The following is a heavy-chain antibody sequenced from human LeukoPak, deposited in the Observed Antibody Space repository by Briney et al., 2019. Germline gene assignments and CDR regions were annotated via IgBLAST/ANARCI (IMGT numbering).Heavy chain of an antibody. CDR2: IIPIFGTA. Sequence: GGSLRLSCAASGFTFSSYAISWVRQAPGQGLEWMGGIIPIFGTANYAQKFQGRVTITADESTSTAYMELSSLRSEDTAVYYCARASGWGYYYYYYMDVWDKGTTVTISS. V-gene: IGHV1-69*01. D-gene: IGHD6-19*01. CDR3: ARASGWGYYYYYYMDV. J-gene: IGHJ6*03. CDR1: GFTFSSYA.